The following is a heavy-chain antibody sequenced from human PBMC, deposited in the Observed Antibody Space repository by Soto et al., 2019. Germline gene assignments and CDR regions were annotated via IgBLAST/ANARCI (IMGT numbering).Heavy chain of an antibody. Sequence: PGGSLRLSCAGSGFTFSSYRMNWVRQAPGKGLEWVSSISSGSSYMYYADSVKGRFTISRDNSKNTLYLQMNSLRAEDTAVYYCAREMVGDNWNLDAFDIWGQGTMVTVSS. J-gene: IGHJ3*02. V-gene: IGHV3-21*04. CDR3: AREMVGDNWNLDAFDI. CDR2: ISSGSSYM. D-gene: IGHD1-7*01. CDR1: GFTFSSYR.